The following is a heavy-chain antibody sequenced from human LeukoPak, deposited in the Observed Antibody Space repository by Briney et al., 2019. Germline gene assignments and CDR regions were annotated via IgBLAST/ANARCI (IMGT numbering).Heavy chain of an antibody. CDR3: ATSSSVTHTRDP. Sequence: GASVQVSCKASGYGCSDVYFNGLRPAPGQGLAWMGWINPHSGATNYAQRFQGRVSMDASFDTAYMELSRLTSDDTAVYYCATSSSVTHTRDPWGQGTLVTVSS. V-gene: IGHV1-2*02. CDR1: GYGCSDVY. J-gene: IGHJ5*02. CDR2: INPHSGAT. D-gene: IGHD5/OR15-5a*01.